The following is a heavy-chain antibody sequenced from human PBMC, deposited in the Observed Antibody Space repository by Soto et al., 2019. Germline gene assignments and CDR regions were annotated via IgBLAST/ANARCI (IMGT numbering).Heavy chain of an antibody. CDR1: DGSMNSDSSY. Sequence: SETLSLTCRVSDGSMNSDSSYWGWIRQPPGKGLEWIGVINHSGSTYHNLSLKGRVTMSVDASRNQFSLKLTSMTAADTAVYYCARLGGYVSVGYYYLWDSWGQGTLVTAPQ. CDR2: INHSGST. J-gene: IGHJ4*02. D-gene: IGHD3-22*01. V-gene: IGHV4-39*01. CDR3: ARLGGYVSVGYYYLWDS.